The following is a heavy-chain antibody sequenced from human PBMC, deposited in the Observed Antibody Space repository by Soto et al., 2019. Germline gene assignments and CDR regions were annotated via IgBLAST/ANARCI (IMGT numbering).Heavy chain of an antibody. CDR2: ISSSSSTI. CDR3: QRAFSPTTVTTFFDY. Sequence: EVQLVESGGGLVQPGGSLRLSCAASGFTFSSYSMNWVRQAAGKGLEWVSYISSSSSTIYYADSVKGRFTISRDNAKNSLYLQMNSMREEDTAVYDYQRAFSPTTVTTFFDYWGQGILVTVSS. CDR1: GFTFSSYS. D-gene: IGHD4-17*01. V-gene: IGHV3-48*02. J-gene: IGHJ4*02.